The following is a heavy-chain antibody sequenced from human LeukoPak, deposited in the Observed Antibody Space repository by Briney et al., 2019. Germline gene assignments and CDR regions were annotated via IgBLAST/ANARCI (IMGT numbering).Heavy chain of an antibody. J-gene: IGHJ4*02. CDR1: GGTFSSYA. CDR3: ARIRITIFGVVDY. D-gene: IGHD3-3*01. CDR2: IIPIFGTA. Sequence: GASVKVSCKASGGTFSSYAISWVRQAPGQGLEWMGGIIPIFGTANYAQKLQGRVTMTTDTSTSTAYMELRSLRSDDTAVYYCARIRITIFGVVDYWGQGTLVTVSS. V-gene: IGHV1-69*05.